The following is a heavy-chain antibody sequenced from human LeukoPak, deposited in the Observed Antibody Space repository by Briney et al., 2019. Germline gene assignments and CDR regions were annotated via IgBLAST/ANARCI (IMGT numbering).Heavy chain of an antibody. J-gene: IGHJ4*02. Sequence: RASVKVSRMSSGYTFTGYFLHWVRQALGRGVEWMGWVYLRSGGTHYAQNLRGRATLTRDTTITTAYMELSSLTSDDAAVYYCASKGGEKTTISYWGQGTLVTVSS. CDR1: GYTFTGYF. D-gene: IGHD5-24*01. V-gene: IGHV1-2*02. CDR2: VYLRSGGT. CDR3: ASKGGEKTTISY.